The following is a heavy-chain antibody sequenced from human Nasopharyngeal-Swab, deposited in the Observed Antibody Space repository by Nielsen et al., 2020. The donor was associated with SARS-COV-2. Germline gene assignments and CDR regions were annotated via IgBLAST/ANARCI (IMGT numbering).Heavy chain of an antibody. CDR3: VRGGLGTGLEN. Sequence: GGSLRLSCAASGFTFSSHWMHWVRQAPGKGLVWVSRISEDGSITTYADSVKGRFTISRDNAKNTLYLQMNSLRAEDTAVYYCVRGGLGTGLENWGQGTLVTVSS. V-gene: IGHV3-74*01. CDR2: ISEDGSIT. D-gene: IGHD1-14*01. CDR1: GFTFSSHW. J-gene: IGHJ4*02.